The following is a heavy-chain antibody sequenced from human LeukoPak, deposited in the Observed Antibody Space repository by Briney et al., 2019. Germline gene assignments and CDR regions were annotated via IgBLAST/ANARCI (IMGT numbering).Heavy chain of an antibody. J-gene: IGHJ4*02. CDR2: TYTTESA. Sequence: PSDTLSLTCTVSGGSISSYYWSWIRQPAGKGLEYIERTYTTESANYNPSLKGRVSSSLDTSKNQFSLKLSSVTAADTAVYYCARSAGSGFQLDHWGQGTLVTVSS. CDR1: GGSISSYY. V-gene: IGHV4-4*07. CDR3: ARSAGSGFQLDH.